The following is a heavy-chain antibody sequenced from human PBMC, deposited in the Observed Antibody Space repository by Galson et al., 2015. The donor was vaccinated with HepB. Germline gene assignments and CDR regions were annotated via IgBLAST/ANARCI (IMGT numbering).Heavy chain of an antibody. Sequence: SVKVSCKASGGTFSSYAISWVRQAPGQGLEWMGRIIPILGIANYAQKFQGRVTITADKSTSTACMELSSLRSEDTAVYYCARDLLGIQLGNAAFDIWGQGTMVTVSS. V-gene: IGHV1-69*04. D-gene: IGHD5-18*01. CDR3: ARDLLGIQLGNAAFDI. J-gene: IGHJ3*02. CDR1: GGTFSSYA. CDR2: IIPILGIA.